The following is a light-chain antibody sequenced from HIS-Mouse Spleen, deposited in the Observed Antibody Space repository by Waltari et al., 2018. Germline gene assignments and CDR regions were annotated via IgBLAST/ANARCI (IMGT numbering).Light chain of an antibody. CDR1: PLGDPY. CDR2: QDS. J-gene: IGLJ2*01. CDR3: QAWDSSTAVV. Sequence: SYELTQPPSVSVSPGQTASIPCSGAPLGDPYACWYQQTPGPSPRPVLYQDSKRPSGLPERFSGSNSGNTATLTISGTQAMDEADYYCQAWDSSTAVVFGGGTKLTVL. V-gene: IGLV3-1*01.